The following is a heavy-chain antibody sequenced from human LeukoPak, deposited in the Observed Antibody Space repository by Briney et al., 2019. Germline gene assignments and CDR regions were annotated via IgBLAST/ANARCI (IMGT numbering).Heavy chain of an antibody. J-gene: IGHJ4*02. Sequence: GGSLRLSCAASGFTFNSYNMNWVRQAPGKGLEWVSSISSSNSYIYYADSLKGRFTISRDDAKGSLYLQMDSLRAEDTAVYYCTRGWSVFDYWGQGTLVTVSS. CDR3: TRGWSVFDY. CDR2: ISSSNSYI. CDR1: GFTFNSYN. V-gene: IGHV3-21*01.